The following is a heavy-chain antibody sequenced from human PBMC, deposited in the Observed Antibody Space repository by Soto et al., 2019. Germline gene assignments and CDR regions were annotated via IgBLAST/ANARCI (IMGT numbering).Heavy chain of an antibody. CDR3: TTDLFYDFWSGYYNYGMDV. CDR1: GFTFSNAW. Sequence: GGSLRLSCAASGFTFSNAWMNWVRQAPGKGLEWVGRIKSKTDGGTTDYAAPVKGRFTISRDDSKNTLYLQMNSLKTEDTAVYYCTTDLFYDFWSGYYNYGMDVWGQGTTVTVSS. D-gene: IGHD3-3*01. J-gene: IGHJ6*02. CDR2: IKSKTDGGTT. V-gene: IGHV3-15*07.